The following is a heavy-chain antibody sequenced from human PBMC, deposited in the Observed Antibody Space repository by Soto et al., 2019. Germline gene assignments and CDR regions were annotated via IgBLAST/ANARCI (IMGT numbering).Heavy chain of an antibody. Sequence: PSETLSLTCTVSGGSISSSSYYWGWIRQPPGKGLEWIGSIYYSGSTYYNPSLKSRVTMTEDTSTDTAYMELSSLRSEDTAVYYCATARYSSSSVFDYWGQGTLVTVSS. V-gene: IGHV4-39*07. CDR3: ATARYSSSSVFDY. J-gene: IGHJ4*02. CDR1: GGSISSSSYY. D-gene: IGHD6-6*01. CDR2: IYYSGST.